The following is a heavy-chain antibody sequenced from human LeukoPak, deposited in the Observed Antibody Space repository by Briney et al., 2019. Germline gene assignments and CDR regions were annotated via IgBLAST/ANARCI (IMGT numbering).Heavy chain of an antibody. CDR1: GGSFSGYY. CDR3: ARPGRRWLQLYYFDY. D-gene: IGHD5-24*01. Sequence: SETLSLTCAVYGGSFSGYYWSWIRQPPGKGLEWIGEINHSGSTNYNPSLKSRVTISVDTSKNQFSLKLSSVAAADTAVYYRARPGRRWLQLYYFDYWGQGTLVTVSS. V-gene: IGHV4-34*01. CDR2: INHSGST. J-gene: IGHJ4*02.